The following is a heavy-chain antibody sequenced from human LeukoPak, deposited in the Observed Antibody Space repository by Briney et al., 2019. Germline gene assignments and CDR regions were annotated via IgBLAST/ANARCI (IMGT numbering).Heavy chain of an antibody. J-gene: IGHJ4*02. CDR1: GGSISSYY. CDR3: ARGDSSGYSYYFDY. CDR2: IYYSGST. Sequence: SETLSLTCTVSGGSISSYYWSWIRQPPGKGLEWIGYIYYSGSTNYNPSLKSRVTISVDTSKNQFSLKLSSVTAADTAVYYCARGDSSGYSYYFDYWGQETLVTVPS. D-gene: IGHD3-22*01. V-gene: IGHV4-59*01.